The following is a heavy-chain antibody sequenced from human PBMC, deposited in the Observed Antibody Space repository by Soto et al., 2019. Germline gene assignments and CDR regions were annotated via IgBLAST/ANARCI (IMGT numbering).Heavy chain of an antibody. CDR1: GYTFTSFG. Sequence: APAKGSCKGSGYTFTSFGICVVGQSPGQGVEWMGWISAYNGNTNYAQKLQGRVTMTTDTSTSTAYMELRSLRSDDTAVYYCARVEFRYSSGWTRAIAFDYWGQGTLVTVSS. CDR2: ISAYNGNT. V-gene: IGHV1-18*01. D-gene: IGHD6-19*01. CDR3: ARVEFRYSSGWTRAIAFDY. J-gene: IGHJ4*02.